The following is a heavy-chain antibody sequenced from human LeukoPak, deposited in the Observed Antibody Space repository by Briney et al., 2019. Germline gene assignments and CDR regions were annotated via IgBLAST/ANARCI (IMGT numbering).Heavy chain of an antibody. Sequence: GGSLRLSCAASGFTFSNYAMSWVRQAPGKGLEWVSSISGRGSRTDYADSVKGRFTISRDNSKNTLYLQMNSLRAEDTAVYYCAKAVVVVPAGIVYYFDYWGQGTLVTVSS. CDR3: AKAVVVVPAGIVYYFDY. J-gene: IGHJ4*02. D-gene: IGHD2-2*02. V-gene: IGHV3-23*01. CDR1: GFTFSNYA. CDR2: ISGRGSRT.